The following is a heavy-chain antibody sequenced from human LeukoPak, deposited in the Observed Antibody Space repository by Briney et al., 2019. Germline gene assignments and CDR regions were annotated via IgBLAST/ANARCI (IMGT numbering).Heavy chain of an antibody. CDR1: GFTFNHYY. V-gene: IGHV3-11*05. Sequence: GGSLRLSCAASGFTFNHYYMTWIRQAPGKGLEWVSYTSSSSSYTNYADSVKGRFTISRDNAKNSLYLHMNSLRAEDTAVYYCARGGGYYYDSSDYYREEYFQDWGQGTLVTVSP. D-gene: IGHD3-22*01. CDR2: TSSSSSYT. J-gene: IGHJ1*01. CDR3: ARGGGYYYDSSDYYREEYFQD.